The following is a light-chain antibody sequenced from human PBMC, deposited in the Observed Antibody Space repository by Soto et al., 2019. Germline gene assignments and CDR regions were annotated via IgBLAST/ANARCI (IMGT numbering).Light chain of an antibody. Sequence: DIQMTQSPSTMSASVGDRVTITCRASQSIDSWLAWYQQKPGKAPKFLMYKASNLESGVPSRFSGSGSETEFTLTVSSLQPDDFAIYYCQHYKCYPWTFGQGTKVELK. J-gene: IGKJ1*01. CDR1: QSIDSW. CDR2: KAS. CDR3: QHYKCYPWT. V-gene: IGKV1-5*03.